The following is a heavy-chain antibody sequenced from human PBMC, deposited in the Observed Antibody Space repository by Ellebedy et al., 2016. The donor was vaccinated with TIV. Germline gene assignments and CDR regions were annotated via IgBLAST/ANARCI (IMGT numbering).Heavy chain of an antibody. V-gene: IGHV4-59*08. CDR1: GGSISSYY. D-gene: IGHD3-10*01. Sequence: MPSETLSLTCTVSGGSISSYYWSWIRQPPGKGLEWIGYIYYSGSTNYNPSLKSRVTISVDTSKNQFSLKLSSVTAADTAVYYCARHAELLWFGEPRKKYGMDVWGQGTTVTVSS. CDR3: ARHAELLWFGEPRKKYGMDV. CDR2: IYYSGST. J-gene: IGHJ6*02.